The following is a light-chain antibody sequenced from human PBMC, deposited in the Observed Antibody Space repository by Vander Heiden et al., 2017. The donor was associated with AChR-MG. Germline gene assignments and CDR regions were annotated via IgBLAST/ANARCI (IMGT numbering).Light chain of an antibody. CDR2: DVT. J-gene: IGLJ3*02. CDR3: SSYTSSTTLAV. Sequence: QSALTHPVSVSGSPGQSITISCTGASSDVGGYDFVSWYQQHPGKAPNLIIHDVTERPSGVSNRFSGSKSGNTASLTISGLQTEDEADYYCSSYTSSTTLAVFGGGTKLTVL. CDR1: SSDVGGYDF. V-gene: IGLV2-14*03.